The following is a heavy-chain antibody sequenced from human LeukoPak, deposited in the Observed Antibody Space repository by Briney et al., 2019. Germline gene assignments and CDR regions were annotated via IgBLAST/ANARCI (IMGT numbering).Heavy chain of an antibody. CDR1: GFSFSSYS. CDR2: IGTSSSRI. CDR3: ARGPSSQFRTDY. D-gene: IGHD2-2*01. J-gene: IGHJ4*02. Sequence: GGSLRLSCAASGFSFSSYSLNWVRQAPGKGLEWVSYIGTSSSRIYYADSVKGRFTISRDNAKNSLYLQMNGLRAEDTAVYYCARGPSSQFRTDYWGQGTLVTVSS. V-gene: IGHV3-48*01.